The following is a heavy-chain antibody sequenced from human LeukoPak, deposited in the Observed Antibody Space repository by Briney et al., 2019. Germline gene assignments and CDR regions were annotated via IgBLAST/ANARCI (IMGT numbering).Heavy chain of an antibody. CDR2: ILGGACST. Sequence: GGSLRLSCAASGFSFSSHGMSWVRQAPGKGLEWVSGILGGACSTYYADPVKGRFTISRDNSKNTLYLQMNSLRAEDTAVYYCAHGSMYQLDYWGQGTLVTVSS. V-gene: IGHV3-23*01. CDR3: AHGSMYQLDY. D-gene: IGHD2-2*01. CDR1: GFSFSSHG. J-gene: IGHJ4*02.